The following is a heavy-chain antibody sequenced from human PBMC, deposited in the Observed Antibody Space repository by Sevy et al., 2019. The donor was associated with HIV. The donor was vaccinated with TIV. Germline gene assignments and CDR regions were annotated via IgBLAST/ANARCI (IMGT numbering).Heavy chain of an antibody. J-gene: IGHJ4*02. V-gene: IGHV3-7*01. CDR2: IKQDMSEK. CDR1: GFTFSSYW. CDR3: ARAQQVTMLVVIGGLYFDF. D-gene: IGHD3-22*01. Sequence: GGSLRLSCAASGFTFSSYWMTWVRQAPGKGLEWVANIKQDMSEKYYADPVKGRFTISGDNARNSLYLQMESLRAEDTAVYYCARAQQVTMLVVIGGLYFDFWGQGTLVTVSS.